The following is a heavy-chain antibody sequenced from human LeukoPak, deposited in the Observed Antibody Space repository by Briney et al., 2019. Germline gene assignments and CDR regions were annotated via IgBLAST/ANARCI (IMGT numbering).Heavy chain of an antibody. CDR1: GYTLTELS. J-gene: IGHJ3*02. V-gene: IGHV1-24*01. CDR2: FDPEDGET. Sequence: APVKVSCKVSGYTLTELSMHWVRQAPGKGLEWMGGFDPEDGETIYAQKFQGRVTMTEDTSTDTAYMELSSLRSEDTAVYYCTTDPRVYRAFDIWGQGTMVTVSS. CDR3: TTDPRVYRAFDI. D-gene: IGHD6-13*01.